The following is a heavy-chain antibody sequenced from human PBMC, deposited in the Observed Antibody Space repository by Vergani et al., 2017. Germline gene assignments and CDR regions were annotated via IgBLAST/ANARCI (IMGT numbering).Heavy chain of an antibody. CDR1: GFTFGDYA. J-gene: IGHJ4*02. V-gene: IGHV3-49*04. D-gene: IGHD5-18*01. CDR3: TRQSGYSYGSNYFDY. Sequence: EVQLVESGGGLVQPGRSLRLSCTASGFTFGDYAMSWVRQAPGKGLEWVGFIRSKAYGGTTEYAASVKGRFTISRDDSKSIAYLQMNSLKTEDTAVYYCTRQSGYSYGSNYFDYWGQGTLVTVSS. CDR2: IRSKAYGGTT.